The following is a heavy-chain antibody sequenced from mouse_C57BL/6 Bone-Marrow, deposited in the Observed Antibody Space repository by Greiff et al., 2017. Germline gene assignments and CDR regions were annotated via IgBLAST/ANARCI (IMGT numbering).Heavy chain of an antibody. CDR2: IDPENGDT. J-gene: IGHJ4*01. CDR3: TTYDGYYAMDY. D-gene: IGHD2-3*01. Sequence: DVKLVESGAELVRPGASVKLSCTASGFNIKDDYMHWVKQRPEQGLEWIGWIDPENGDTEYASKFQGKATITADTSSNTAYLQLSSLTSEDTAVYYCTTYDGYYAMDYWGQGTSVTVSS. CDR1: GFNIKDDY. V-gene: IGHV14-4*01.